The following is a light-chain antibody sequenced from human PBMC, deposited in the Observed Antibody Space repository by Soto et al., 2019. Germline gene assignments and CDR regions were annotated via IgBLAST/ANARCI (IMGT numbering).Light chain of an antibody. CDR1: QSISSW. CDR2: KAS. CDR3: PQYNSYWLT. J-gene: IGKJ4*01. Sequence: DIQMTQSPSTLSASVGDRVTITCRASQSISSWLAWYQQKPGKAPKLLIYKASSLESGVPSRFSGSGSGTEFTLTISSLQPDDFATYYYPQYNSYWLTFGGGTKVEIK. V-gene: IGKV1-5*03.